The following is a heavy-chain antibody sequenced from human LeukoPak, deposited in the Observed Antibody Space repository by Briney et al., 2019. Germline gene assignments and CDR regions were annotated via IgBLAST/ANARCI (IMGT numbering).Heavy chain of an antibody. D-gene: IGHD4-11*01. CDR1: GFTFSGYE. CDR3: TRDGLCYSFDY. Sequence: GGSLRLSCAASGFTFSGYEMNWVRQAPGKGLEWVSCISASGNTIYYADSLKGRFTVSRDNARNSLYMQVNSLRAEDTAVYYCTRDGLCYSFDYWGQGTPVTVSS. CDR2: ISASGNTI. V-gene: IGHV3-48*03. J-gene: IGHJ4*02.